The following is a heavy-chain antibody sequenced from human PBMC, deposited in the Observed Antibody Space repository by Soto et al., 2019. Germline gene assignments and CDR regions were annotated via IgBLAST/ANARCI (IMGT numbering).Heavy chain of an antibody. CDR2: ISYDGSNT. J-gene: IGHJ6*02. V-gene: IGHV3-30-3*01. D-gene: IGHD1-7*01. CDR3: ALELDPSRNYVHGIDV. CDR1: GFTFSSYA. Sequence: QVQLVESGGGVVQPGRSLRLSCAASGFTFSSYAMHWVRQAAGKGLEWVAVISYDGSNTYYADSVKGRFTISRDNSTHTLYLQIDLLRAEDTALYYCALELDPSRNYVHGIDVWHQVTTVNFAS.